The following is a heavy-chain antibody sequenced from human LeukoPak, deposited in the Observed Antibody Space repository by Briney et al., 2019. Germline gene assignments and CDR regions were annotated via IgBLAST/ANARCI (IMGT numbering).Heavy chain of an antibody. V-gene: IGHV3-7*01. D-gene: IGHD2-21*01. Sequence: GGSLRLSCAASGFTFSSYWMSWVRQAPGKGLEWVANIKQDGSEKYYVDSVKGRFTISRDNAKNSLYLQMNSLRAEDTAVYYCARVSQVYSGGLPFDPWGQGTLVTVSS. CDR2: IKQDGSEK. CDR1: GFTFSSYW. J-gene: IGHJ5*02. CDR3: ARVSQVYSGGLPFDP.